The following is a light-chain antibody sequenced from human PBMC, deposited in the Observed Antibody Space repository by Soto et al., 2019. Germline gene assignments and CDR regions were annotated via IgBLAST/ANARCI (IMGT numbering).Light chain of an antibody. Sequence: DIQMTQSPSTLSASVGDRVTITCRARPTISTWLAWYQQKPGKAPNLLIYKASSLEIGVPSRFSGSGSGTEFTLTISSLQPDDFATYYCQQYNSYSPTFGQGTRVEIK. CDR1: PTISTW. V-gene: IGKV1-5*03. CDR3: QQYNSYSPT. CDR2: KAS. J-gene: IGKJ1*01.